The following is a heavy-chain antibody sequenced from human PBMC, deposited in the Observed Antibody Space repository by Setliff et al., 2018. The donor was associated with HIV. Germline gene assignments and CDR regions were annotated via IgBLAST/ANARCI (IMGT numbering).Heavy chain of an antibody. D-gene: IGHD5-18*01. V-gene: IGHV4-39*01. CDR1: GDSISNYY. CDR3: ARRDGYSYGFYFDY. Sequence: SETLSLTCTVSGDSISNYYWGWIRQPPGKGLEWIGTIYYSGSTYYNPSLKSRLTISVDTSKNQFSLKLSSVTAADTAVYYCARRDGYSYGFYFDYWGQGTLVTVSS. CDR2: IYYSGST. J-gene: IGHJ4*02.